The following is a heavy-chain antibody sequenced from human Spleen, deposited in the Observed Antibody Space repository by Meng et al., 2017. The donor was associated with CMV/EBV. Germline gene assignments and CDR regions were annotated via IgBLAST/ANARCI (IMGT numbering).Heavy chain of an antibody. CDR3: TTSTYSSNSGWYNWFDP. V-gene: IGHV1-45*02. CDR2: ITPFNGNT. Sequence: SVKVSCKASGYTFTYRYLHWVRQAPGQALEWMGWITPFNGNTKYAQKFQDRVTITRDRSMSTDYMDLSSLRSEDTAIYYCTTSTYSSNSGWYNWFDPWGQGTLVTVSS. CDR1: GYTFTYRY. J-gene: IGHJ5*02. D-gene: IGHD6-19*01.